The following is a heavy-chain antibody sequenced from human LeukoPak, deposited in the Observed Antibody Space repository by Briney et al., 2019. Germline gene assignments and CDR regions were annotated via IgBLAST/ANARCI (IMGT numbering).Heavy chain of an antibody. J-gene: IGHJ4*02. V-gene: IGHV4-4*07. CDR3: AKDKIWGEDYFDY. CDR1: GGSISNYY. Sequence: SETLSLTCSVSGGSISNYYWSWIRQPAGKGLEWIGRFYNSGSTNCNPSLKSRITMSVDTSKNQFSLKLSFVTAADTAVYYCAKDKIWGEDYFDYWGQGTLVTVSS. CDR2: FYNSGST. D-gene: IGHD3-16*01.